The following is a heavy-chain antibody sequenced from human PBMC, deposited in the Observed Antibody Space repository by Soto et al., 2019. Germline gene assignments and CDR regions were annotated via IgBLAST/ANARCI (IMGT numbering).Heavy chain of an antibody. CDR1: GFTFSSYA. CDR2: IYAGGGTT. D-gene: IGHD3-10*01. J-gene: IGHJ4*02. CDR3: AKDLIRGDGYVDFDY. V-gene: IGHV3-23*01. Sequence: PGGSLRLSCAASGFTFSSYAVSWVRQAPGKGLEWVSTIYAGGGTTHYAESVKGRFTISRDNSNNRLYLQLNNLRAEDTAVYFCAKDLIRGDGYVDFDYWGQGTLVTVSS.